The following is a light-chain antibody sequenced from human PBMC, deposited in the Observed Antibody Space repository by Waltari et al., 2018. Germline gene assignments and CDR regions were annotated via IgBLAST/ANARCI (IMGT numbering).Light chain of an antibody. CDR1: QSVGRS. CDR2: GAS. CDR3: QMYVRLPVT. Sequence: ETVLPQSPGTLSLSPGEGATLSCRASQSVGRSLVWYQQKPGRAPRLLIYGASIRATGIPDRFTGSGSGTDFSLTISRLEPEDFAVYYCQMYVRLPVTFGQGTKVEI. J-gene: IGKJ1*01. V-gene: IGKV3-20*01.